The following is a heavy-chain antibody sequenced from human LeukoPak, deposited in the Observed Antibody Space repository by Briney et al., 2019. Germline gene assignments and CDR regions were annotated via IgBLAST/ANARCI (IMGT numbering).Heavy chain of an antibody. V-gene: IGHV4-39*01. J-gene: IGHJ5*02. CDR2: IYYSGST. Sequence: SETLSLTCTVSGGSISSSSYYWGWIRQPPGKGLEWIGNIYYSGSTYYNPSLKSRVTISVDTSNNQFSLKLSSVTAADTAVYYCATRYYYDSSGYYYAWGQGTLVTVSS. D-gene: IGHD3-22*01. CDR3: ATRYYYDSSGYYYA. CDR1: GGSISSSSYY.